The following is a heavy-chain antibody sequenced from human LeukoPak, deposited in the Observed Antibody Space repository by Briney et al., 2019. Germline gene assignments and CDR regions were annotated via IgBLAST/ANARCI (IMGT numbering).Heavy chain of an antibody. V-gene: IGHV1-2*02. CDR2: INPNSGDT. J-gene: IGHJ4*02. CDR3: ARVAHNYDLLTGYYPYLDYFDF. CDR1: GYTFTSYY. D-gene: IGHD3-9*01. Sequence: ASVKVSCKASGYTFTSYYIHWIRQAPGQGLEWVGWINPNSGDTDYAQKFQGRVTVTRDTSISTAYMELSRLRSDDTAVFYCARVAHNYDLLTGYYPYLDYFDFWGQGTPVTVSS.